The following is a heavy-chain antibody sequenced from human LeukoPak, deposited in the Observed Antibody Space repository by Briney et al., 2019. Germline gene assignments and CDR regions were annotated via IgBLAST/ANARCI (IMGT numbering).Heavy chain of an antibody. V-gene: IGHV1-2*02. Sequence: APVKVSCKPSRYTFTRYYMHCVRRAPGQRREGWGGFNPYRGGTNYAQKFPGRVTMTRDTSISTAYMELSRLRPDDTAVYYGARDMIGLAVVEDYYCYYMDVWGKGTTVTVSS. J-gene: IGHJ6*03. D-gene: IGHD6-19*01. CDR2: FNPYRGGT. CDR3: ARDMIGLAVVEDYYCYYMDV. CDR1: RYTFTRYY.